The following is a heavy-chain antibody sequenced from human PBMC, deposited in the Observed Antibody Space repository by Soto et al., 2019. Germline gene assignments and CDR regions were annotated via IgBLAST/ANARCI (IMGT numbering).Heavy chain of an antibody. CDR2: ISSSSSTI. CDR3: AREDSSSFTSRYYCVY. V-gene: IGHV3-48*01. Sequence: EVQLVESGGGLVQPGGSLRLSCAASGFTFSSYSMNWVRQAPGKGLEWVSYISSSSSTIYYADSVKGRFTISRDNAKNALYLQMTSLRAEDTAVYYCAREDSSSFTSRYYCVYWGQGTLVTVSS. J-gene: IGHJ4*02. D-gene: IGHD6-6*01. CDR1: GFTFSSYS.